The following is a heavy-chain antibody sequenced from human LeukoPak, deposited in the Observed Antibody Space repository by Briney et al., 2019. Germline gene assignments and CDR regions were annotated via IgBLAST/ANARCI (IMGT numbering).Heavy chain of an antibody. CDR1: GFSFGNYA. Sequence: GGSLRLSCVPSGFSFGNYAMGWVRQAPGKGLEWVSSISGSGGSTHYADSVKGRFTISRDKTKNTLYLQMNSLRAEDTAVYYCAKSSYYDASGYYREYYFDYWGQGTLVTVSS. CDR2: ISGSGGST. D-gene: IGHD3-22*01. V-gene: IGHV3-23*01. CDR3: AKSSYYDASGYYREYYFDY. J-gene: IGHJ4*02.